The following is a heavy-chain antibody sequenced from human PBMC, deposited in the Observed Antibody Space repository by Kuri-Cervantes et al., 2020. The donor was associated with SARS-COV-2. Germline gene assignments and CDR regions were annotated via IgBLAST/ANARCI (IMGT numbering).Heavy chain of an antibody. J-gene: IGHJ5*01. CDR2: INTDGSST. CDR3: AKAITIFGVANNWFDS. V-gene: IGHV3-74*01. D-gene: IGHD3-3*01. Sequence: GGSLRLSCAASGLTFSSYWMHWVRQAPGKGLVWVSGINTDGSSTRYADSVKGQFTISRDNAKNTVYLQMNSLRAEDTAVYYCAKAITIFGVANNWFDSWGQGTLVTVSS. CDR1: GLTFSSYW.